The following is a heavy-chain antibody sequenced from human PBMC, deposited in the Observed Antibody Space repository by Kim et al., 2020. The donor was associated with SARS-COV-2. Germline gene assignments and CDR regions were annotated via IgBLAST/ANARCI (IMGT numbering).Heavy chain of an antibody. Sequence: NPSPKSRVTISVDKSQNQFSLKVSSVTAADTAVYYCARDQSGSYYKWFDPWGQGTLVTVSS. CDR3: ARDQSGSYYKWFDP. J-gene: IGHJ5*02. D-gene: IGHD1-26*01. V-gene: IGHV4-4*02.